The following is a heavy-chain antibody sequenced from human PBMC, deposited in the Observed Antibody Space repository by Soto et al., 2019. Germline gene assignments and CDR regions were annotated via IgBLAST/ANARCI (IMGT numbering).Heavy chain of an antibody. Sequence: LRLSCAASGFTFSDYYMTWIRQAPGSGLEWVSYISSSSGTISYANSVKGRFTISRDNAQNSLYLQMTSLRAEDTAVYYCARGTYRSKTDFDYWGQGTLVTVSS. CDR3: ARGTYRSKTDFDY. D-gene: IGHD6-13*01. CDR1: GFTFSDYY. CDR2: ISSSSGTI. V-gene: IGHV3-11*01. J-gene: IGHJ4*02.